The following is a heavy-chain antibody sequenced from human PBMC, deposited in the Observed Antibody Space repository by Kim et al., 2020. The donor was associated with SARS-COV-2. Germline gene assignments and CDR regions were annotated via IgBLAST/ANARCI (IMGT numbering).Heavy chain of an antibody. CDR2: IKQDGSEK. Sequence: GGSLRLSCAASGFTFSSYWMSWVRQAPGKGLEWVANIKQDGSEKYYVDSVKGRFTISRDNAKNSLYLQMNSLRVEDTAVYYCAGEDRRITMVRGVKAAFDIWGQGTMVTVSS. J-gene: IGHJ3*02. CDR1: GFTFSSYW. V-gene: IGHV3-7*03. D-gene: IGHD3-10*01. CDR3: AGEDRRITMVRGVKAAFDI.